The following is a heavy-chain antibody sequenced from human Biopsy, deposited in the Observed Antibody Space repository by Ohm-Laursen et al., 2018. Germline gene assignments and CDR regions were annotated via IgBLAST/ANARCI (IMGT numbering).Heavy chain of an antibody. D-gene: IGHD3-22*01. Sequence: SDTLSLTCAVFGGSFTGYYWSWIRQPPGKGLEWIGEINHSGSTNYNPSLKSQITISLDTSKNQYSLKLSPVTAADTAVYYCARESDSSGYYYRDYWGQGTLVTASS. CDR1: GGSFTGYY. J-gene: IGHJ4*02. CDR3: ARESDSSGYYYRDY. V-gene: IGHV4-34*01. CDR2: INHSGST.